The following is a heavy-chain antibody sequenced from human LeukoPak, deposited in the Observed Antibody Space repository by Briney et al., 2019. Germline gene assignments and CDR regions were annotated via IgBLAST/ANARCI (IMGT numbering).Heavy chain of an antibody. J-gene: IGHJ4*02. CDR2: IYSGGTT. Sequence: GGSLRLSCAASGFTVSRKYMSWVRQAPGKGLEWVSVIYSGGTTYYADSVKGRFTISRDNSKNMLYLQMNSLRDEDTAVYYCAKDIIAVPQIDDWGQGTLVTVSS. V-gene: IGHV3-66*01. D-gene: IGHD6-19*01. CDR1: GFTVSRKY. CDR3: AKDIIAVPQIDD.